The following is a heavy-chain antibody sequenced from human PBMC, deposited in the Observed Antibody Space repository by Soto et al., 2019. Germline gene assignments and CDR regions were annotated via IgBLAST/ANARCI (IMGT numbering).Heavy chain of an antibody. CDR2: IYHSGTT. CDR3: ARVRGNQLRGWFDP. CDR1: GGSISSGGYY. Sequence: QVQLQESGPGLVKPSQTLSLTCTVSGGSISSGGYYWSWIRQHPGKGLEWIGYIYHSGTTYYNPSLQKRVTISVDTSKNQYSLKLTSVTAGDTAVYYCARVRGNQLRGWFDPWGQGTLVTVSS. V-gene: IGHV4-31*03. D-gene: IGHD2-2*01. J-gene: IGHJ5*02.